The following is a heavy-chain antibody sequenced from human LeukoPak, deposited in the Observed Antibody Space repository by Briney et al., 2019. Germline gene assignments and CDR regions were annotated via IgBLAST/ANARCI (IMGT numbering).Heavy chain of an antibody. CDR1: GGSISSGSYY. CDR3: ARDAGGYSYGRGYNWFDP. CDR2: IYTSGST. Sequence: SQTLSLTCTVSGGSISSGSYYWSWIRQPAGKGLEWIGRIYTSGSTNYNPSLKSRVTISVDTSKNQFSLKLSSVTAADTAVYYCARDAGGYSYGRGYNWFDPWGQGTLVTVS. J-gene: IGHJ5*02. V-gene: IGHV4-61*02. D-gene: IGHD5-18*01.